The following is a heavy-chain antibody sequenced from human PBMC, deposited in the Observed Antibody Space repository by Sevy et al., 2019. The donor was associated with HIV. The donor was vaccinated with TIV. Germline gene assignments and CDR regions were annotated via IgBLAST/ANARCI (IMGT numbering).Heavy chain of an antibody. V-gene: IGHV3-30*03. J-gene: IGHJ4*02. CDR1: GFTFSSYG. CDR2: ISYDGSNK. Sequence: GGSLRLSCAASGFTFSSYGMHWVRQAPGKGLEWVAVISYDGSNKYYADSVKGRLPISIDNSKNTLYLQMNSMRAEDTAGYYCASTDYYGSGSQVLYYFDYWGQGTLVTVSS. CDR3: ASTDYYGSGSQVLYYFDY. D-gene: IGHD3-10*01.